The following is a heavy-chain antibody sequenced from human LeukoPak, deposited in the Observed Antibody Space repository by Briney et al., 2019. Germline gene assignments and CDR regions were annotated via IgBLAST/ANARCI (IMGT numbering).Heavy chain of an antibody. J-gene: IGHJ5*02. CDR1: VDSISSGSYY. Sequence: SETLSLTCTVSVDSISSGSYYWGRIRQPPGKGLEWIGSIYYSGSTYYNPSLQSRVTISVDTSKNQFSLKLSSVTAADTAVYYCARQDGFVDHWGQGTLVAVSS. CDR2: IYYSGST. D-gene: IGHD6-25*01. V-gene: IGHV4-39*01. CDR3: ARQDGFVDH.